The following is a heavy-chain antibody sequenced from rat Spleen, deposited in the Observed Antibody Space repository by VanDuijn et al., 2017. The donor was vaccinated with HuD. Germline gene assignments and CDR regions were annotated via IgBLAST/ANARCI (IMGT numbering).Heavy chain of an antibody. CDR2: ISPSGGRT. Sequence: EVRLVESDGGLVQPGGSLKLSCAASGFAFSDFFMAWVRQAPTKGLEWVASISPSGGRTYYRDSVKGRFTISRDNAKTTLYLQMDSLRSEDTATYYCTTRPYYSSLNWFPYWGQGTLVTVSS. D-gene: IGHD1-2*01. CDR1: GFAFSDFF. J-gene: IGHJ3*01. CDR3: TTRPYYSSLNWFPY. V-gene: IGHV5-27*01.